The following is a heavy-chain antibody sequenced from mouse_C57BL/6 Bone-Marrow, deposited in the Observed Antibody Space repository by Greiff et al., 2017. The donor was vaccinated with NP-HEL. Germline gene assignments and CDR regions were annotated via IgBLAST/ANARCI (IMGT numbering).Heavy chain of an antibody. D-gene: IGHD2-4*01. CDR3: ARGDYDDGLGFAY. Sequence: VQLQQPGAELVMPGASVKLSCKASGYTFTSYWMHWVKQRPGQGLEWIGEIDPSDSYTNYNQKFKGTSTLTVDKSSSTAYMQLSSLTTEDSAVYYCARGDYDDGLGFAYGGQGTLVTVSA. CDR2: IDPSDSYT. J-gene: IGHJ3*01. CDR1: GYTFTSYW. V-gene: IGHV1-69*01.